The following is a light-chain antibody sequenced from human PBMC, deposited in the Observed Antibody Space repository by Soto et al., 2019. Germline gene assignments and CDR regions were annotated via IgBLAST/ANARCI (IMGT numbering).Light chain of an antibody. CDR1: SGHNTYS. CDR3: QTWATGIKV. J-gene: IGLJ2*01. CDR2: LQSDGSH. V-gene: IGLV4-69*01. Sequence: QLVLTQSPSASASLGASVKLTCTLSSGHNTYSIAWHQQQPEKGPRFLMKLQSDGSHSRGDGIPDSFSGSSSGAERYLTISILQSEDEADYYCQTWATGIKVFGGGTKLTVL.